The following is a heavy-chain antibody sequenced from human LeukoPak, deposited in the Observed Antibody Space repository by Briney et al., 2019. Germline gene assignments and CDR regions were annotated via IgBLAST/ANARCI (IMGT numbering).Heavy chain of an antibody. V-gene: IGHV3-30*01. D-gene: IGHD3-22*01. Sequence: PGRSLRLSCAASGFTFSSYAMHWVRQAPGKGLEWVAVISYDGSNKYYADSVKGRFTISRDNSKNTLYLQMNSLRAEDMAVYYCARGVRSSGYYYPGYFDYWGQGTLVTVSS. CDR1: GFTFSSYA. CDR3: ARGVRSSGYYYPGYFDY. CDR2: ISYDGSNK. J-gene: IGHJ4*02.